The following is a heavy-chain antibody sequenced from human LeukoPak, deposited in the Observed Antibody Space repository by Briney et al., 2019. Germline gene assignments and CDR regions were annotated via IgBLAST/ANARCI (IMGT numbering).Heavy chain of an antibody. D-gene: IGHD3-10*01. Sequence: LPGGSLRLSCAASGFTFTTYWMGWVRQAPRKGLEWVANIKQDGSEQYYVDSVKGRFTISRDNARNSLSLQMNSLRAEDTAVYYCARPLMYYYGAETYFWFDPWGQGTLVTVSS. CDR2: IKQDGSEQ. CDR1: GFTFTTYW. V-gene: IGHV3-7*01. CDR3: ARPLMYYYGAETYFWFDP. J-gene: IGHJ5*02.